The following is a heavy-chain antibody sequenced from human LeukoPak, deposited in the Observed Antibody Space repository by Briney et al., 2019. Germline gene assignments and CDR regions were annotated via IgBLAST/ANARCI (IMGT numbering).Heavy chain of an antibody. CDR3: ARASDYYDSSGYYSLLDY. Sequence: PGGSLRLSCAASGFTFSSYSMNWVRQAPGKGLEWVSSISSSSSYIYYADSVKGRFTISRDNAKNSLYLQMNSLRAEDTAVYYCARASDYYDSSGYYSLLDYWGQGTLVTVSS. D-gene: IGHD3-22*01. CDR2: ISSSSSYI. J-gene: IGHJ4*02. V-gene: IGHV3-21*01. CDR1: GFTFSSYS.